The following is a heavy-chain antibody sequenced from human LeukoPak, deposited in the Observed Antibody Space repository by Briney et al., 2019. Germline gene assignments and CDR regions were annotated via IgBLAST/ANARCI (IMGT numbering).Heavy chain of an antibody. Sequence: QPGGSLRLSCAASGFTFNSYAMNWVRQAPGKGLECVSMISGSGDRTFYTDSVRGRFTISRDNSKNTLYLQMNSLRVEDTAVYYCAKDRRGVLTSISSTANWGQETLVTVSS. CDR1: GFTFNSYA. J-gene: IGHJ4*02. D-gene: IGHD2-21*02. CDR3: AKDRRGVLTSISSTAN. CDR2: ISGSGDRT. V-gene: IGHV3-23*01.